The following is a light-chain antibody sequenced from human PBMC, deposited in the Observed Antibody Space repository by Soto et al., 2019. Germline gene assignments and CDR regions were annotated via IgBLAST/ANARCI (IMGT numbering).Light chain of an antibody. CDR1: QSVNIL. CDR2: RAS. Sequence: EVVLTQSPGTLSVSPGEGATLSCRASQSVNILLAWYQQKPGQAPRLLIYRASTRATGVPARFSGSGSETEFTLTSSTLQSEDFAVYYCQQYKNWPITFGQGTRLEIK. J-gene: IGKJ5*01. CDR3: QQYKNWPIT. V-gene: IGKV3-15*01.